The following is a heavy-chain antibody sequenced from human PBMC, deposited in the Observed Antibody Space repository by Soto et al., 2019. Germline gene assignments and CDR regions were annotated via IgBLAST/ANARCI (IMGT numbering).Heavy chain of an antibody. D-gene: IGHD2-15*01. CDR1: GFSLSSSGVG. CDR3: AYLPCSGGSCYWFSFSGMDV. V-gene: IGHV2-5*02. Sequence: QITLKESGPTLVKPTQTLRLTCTFAGFSLSSSGVGVDWIRQPPGKALEWLALIYWDDDRRYRPSLESRLTITKDTSKNQVVLTMTNMDSVDTATYYCAYLPCSGGSCYWFSFSGMDVWGQGTTVTVSS. CDR2: IYWDDDR. J-gene: IGHJ6*02.